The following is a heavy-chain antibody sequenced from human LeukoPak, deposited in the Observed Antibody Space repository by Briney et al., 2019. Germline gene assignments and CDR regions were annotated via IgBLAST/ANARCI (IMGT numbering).Heavy chain of an antibody. V-gene: IGHV4-59*01. CDR3: AREFSSSFDY. D-gene: IGHD6-6*01. CDR1: GGSISSYY. Sequence: SETLSLTCTVSGGSISSYYWSWIRQPPGKGLEWIGYIYYSGSTNYNPSLKSRVTKSVDTSKNQFSLKLSSVTAADTAVYYCAREFSSSFDYWGQGTLVTVSS. CDR2: IYYSGST. J-gene: IGHJ4*02.